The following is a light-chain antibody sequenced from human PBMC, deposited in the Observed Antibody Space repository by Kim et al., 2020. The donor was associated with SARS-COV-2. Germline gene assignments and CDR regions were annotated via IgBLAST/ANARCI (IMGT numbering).Light chain of an antibody. Sequence: DIVMTQSPLSLPVTPGEPASISCRSSQSLLHSNGYNYLDWYLQKPGQSPQLLIYLGSNRASGVPDRFSGSGSGTDFTLKISRVEAEDVGVYYCMQDLQPPITFGPGTKVDIK. CDR1: QSLLHSNGYNY. J-gene: IGKJ3*01. CDR3: MQDLQPPIT. V-gene: IGKV2-28*01. CDR2: LGS.